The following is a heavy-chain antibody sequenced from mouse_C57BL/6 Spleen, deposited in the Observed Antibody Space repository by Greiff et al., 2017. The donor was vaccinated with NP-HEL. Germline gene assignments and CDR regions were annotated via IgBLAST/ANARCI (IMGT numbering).Heavy chain of an antibody. J-gene: IGHJ4*01. CDR1: GFSLTSYA. D-gene: IGHD1-1*01. CDR2: IWTGGGT. V-gene: IGHV2-9-1*01. CDR3: ARIYYYGSSLYYYAMDY. Sequence: VQLQQSGPGLVAPSQSLSITCTVSGFSLTSYAISWVRQPPGKGLEWLGVIWTGGGTNYNSALKSRLSISKDNSKSQVFLKMNSLQTDDTARYYCARIYYYGSSLYYYAMDYWGQGTSVTVSS.